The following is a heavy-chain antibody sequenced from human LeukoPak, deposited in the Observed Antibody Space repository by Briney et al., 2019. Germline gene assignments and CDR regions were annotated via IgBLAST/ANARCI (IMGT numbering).Heavy chain of an antibody. Sequence: GGSLRLSCAASRFTFSTYAMSWVRQAPGKGLEWVSYISSSSSTIYYADSVKGRFTISRDNAKNSLYLQMNSLRAEDTAVYYCAKVGGRGKYFDAFDIWGQGTMLTVSS. CDR3: AKVGGRGKYFDAFDI. CDR1: RFTFSTYA. D-gene: IGHD2/OR15-2a*01. V-gene: IGHV3-48*01. J-gene: IGHJ3*02. CDR2: ISSSSSTI.